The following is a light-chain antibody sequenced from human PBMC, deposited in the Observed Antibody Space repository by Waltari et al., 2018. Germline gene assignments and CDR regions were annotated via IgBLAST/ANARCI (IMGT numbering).Light chain of an antibody. CDR1: VLANKY. Sequence: SFELTQTSSLPVSPGPTVRITCSGDVLANKYARWFQQKPGQAPILFISKDTERPSGIPERFSGSSSGTTVTLTISGAQVEDEADYYCYSAADNDLGVFGGGTKLTVL. V-gene: IGLV3-27*01. CDR3: YSAADNDLGV. CDR2: KDT. J-gene: IGLJ3*02.